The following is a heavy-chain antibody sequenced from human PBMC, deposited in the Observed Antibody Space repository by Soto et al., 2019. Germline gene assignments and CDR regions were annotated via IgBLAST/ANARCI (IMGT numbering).Heavy chain of an antibody. Sequence: ASVNVSCKSSGYTFTGYYMHWVRQAPGQGLECMGWINPNSGGTNYAQKFQGWVTMTRDTSISTAYMELSRLRSDDTAVYYCASALRGYSGYALDYWGQGTLVTVSS. CDR3: ASALRGYSGYALDY. J-gene: IGHJ4*02. CDR2: INPNSGGT. D-gene: IGHD5-12*01. V-gene: IGHV1-2*04. CDR1: GYTFTGYY.